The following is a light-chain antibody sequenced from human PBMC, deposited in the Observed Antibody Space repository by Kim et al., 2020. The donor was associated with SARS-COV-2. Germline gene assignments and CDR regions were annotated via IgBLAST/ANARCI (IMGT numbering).Light chain of an antibody. CDR2: GAS. J-gene: IGKJ2*01. V-gene: IGKV3-20*01. Sequence: LSPGERATLSCRARQSVSRSYLAWYQQKPGQAPRLLIYGASSRATGIPDRFSGSGSGTDFTLTISRLESEDFAVYYCQQYGSSLYTLGPGTKLDI. CDR3: QQYGSSLYT. CDR1: QSVSRSY.